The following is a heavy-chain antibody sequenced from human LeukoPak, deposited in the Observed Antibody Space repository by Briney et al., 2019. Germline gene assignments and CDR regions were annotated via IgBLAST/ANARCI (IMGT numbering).Heavy chain of an antibody. CDR3: AKAHRDYYDTSGSDY. D-gene: IGHD3-22*01. J-gene: IGHJ4*02. V-gene: IGHV3-30*18. CDR2: ISYDGSNK. CDR1: GFTFRTYG. Sequence: GGSLRLSSAASGFTFRTYGMHCGRQGPRKGLWWVAVISYDGSNKYYADSVKGRFTISRDNSKNTLYLQMNSLRAEDTAVYYCAKAHRDYYDTSGSDYWGQGTLVTVSS.